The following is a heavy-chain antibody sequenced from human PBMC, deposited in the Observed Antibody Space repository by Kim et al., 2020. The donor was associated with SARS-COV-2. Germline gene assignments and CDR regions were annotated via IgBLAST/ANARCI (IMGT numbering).Heavy chain of an antibody. CDR3: ARFSSSWPIYYYYYYGMDV. Sequence: GGSLRLSCAASGFTFSSYSMNWVRQAPGKGLEWVSYISSSSSTIYYADSVKGRFTISRDNAKNSLYLQMNSLRDEDTAVYYCARFSSSWPIYYYYYYGMDVWGQGTTVTVSS. CDR1: GFTFSSYS. J-gene: IGHJ6*02. D-gene: IGHD6-13*01. V-gene: IGHV3-48*02. CDR2: ISSSSSTI.